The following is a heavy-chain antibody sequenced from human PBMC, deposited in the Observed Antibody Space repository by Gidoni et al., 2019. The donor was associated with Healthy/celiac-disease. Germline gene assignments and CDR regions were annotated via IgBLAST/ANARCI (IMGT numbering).Heavy chain of an antibody. D-gene: IGHD6-19*01. CDR1: GGSISSGSYY. CDR3: AREGQGIAVASLLY. Sequence: QVQLQESGAGLVKPSQTLSLTCTVSGGSISSGSYYWSWSRQPAGKGLEWIGRIYTSGSTNYNPSLKSRVTISVDTSKNQFSLKLSSVTAADTAVYYCAREGQGIAVASLLYWGQGTLVTVSS. V-gene: IGHV4-61*02. J-gene: IGHJ4*02. CDR2: IYTSGST.